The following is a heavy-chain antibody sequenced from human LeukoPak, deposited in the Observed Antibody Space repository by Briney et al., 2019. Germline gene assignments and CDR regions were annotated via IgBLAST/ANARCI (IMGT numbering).Heavy chain of an antibody. CDR3: ARGERWLYFDY. D-gene: IGHD5-24*01. CDR1: GLTFNNYA. Sequence: PGGSLRLSCAASGLTFNNYAMSWVRQAPGKGLEWVSGITGSGRTTYYADSVKGRFTISRDNSKNTLYLQMNSLRAEDTAVYYCARGERWLYFDYWGQGTLVTVSS. J-gene: IGHJ4*02. CDR2: ITGSGRTT. V-gene: IGHV3-23*01.